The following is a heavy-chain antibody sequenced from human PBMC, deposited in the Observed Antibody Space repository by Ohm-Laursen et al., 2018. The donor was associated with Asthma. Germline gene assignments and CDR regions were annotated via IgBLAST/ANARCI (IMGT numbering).Heavy chain of an antibody. D-gene: IGHD3-3*01. V-gene: IGHV3-21*01. CDR3: ANTDYDFWSGLGFDP. CDR1: GFTFSSYA. CDR2: ISSSSSYI. Sequence: SLRLSCAAPGFTFSSYAMSWVRQAPGKGLEWVSSISSSSSYIYYADSVKGRFTISRDNAKNSLYLQMNSLRAEDTAVYYCANTDYDFWSGLGFDPWGQGTLVTVSS. J-gene: IGHJ5*02.